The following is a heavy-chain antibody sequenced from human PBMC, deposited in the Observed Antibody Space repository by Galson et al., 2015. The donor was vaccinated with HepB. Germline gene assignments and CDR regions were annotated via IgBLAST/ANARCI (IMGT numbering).Heavy chain of an antibody. J-gene: IGHJ1*01. CDR3: ADLVRGRNGEYFRH. CDR2: ITDSGDNT. V-gene: IGHV3-23*01. D-gene: IGHD3-10*01. CDR1: GVTVSSYP. Sequence: SLILSCAASGVTVSSYPLSWVRQAPGKALEWVSVITDSGDNTYDAHSVQGRFTISRDNSKNMLYLQMNSLRAEDTAVYYCADLVRGRNGEYFRHWGQGTLVTVSS.